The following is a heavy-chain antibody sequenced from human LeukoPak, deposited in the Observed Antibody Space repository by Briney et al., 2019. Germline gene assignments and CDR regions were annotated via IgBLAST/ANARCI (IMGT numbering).Heavy chain of an antibody. V-gene: IGHV1-18*01. CDR3: ARGLGYCSGGSCYDQYYFDY. D-gene: IGHD2-15*01. Sequence: GASVKVSCKASGYTLTSYGISWVRQAPGQGLEWMGWISAYNGNTNYAQKLQGRVTMTTDTSTSTAYMELRSLRSDDTAVYYCARGLGYCSGGSCYDQYYFDYWGQGTLVTVSS. CDR2: ISAYNGNT. CDR1: GYTLTSYG. J-gene: IGHJ4*02.